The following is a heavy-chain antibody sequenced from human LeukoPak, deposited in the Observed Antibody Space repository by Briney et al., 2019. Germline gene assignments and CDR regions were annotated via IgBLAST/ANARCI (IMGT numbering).Heavy chain of an antibody. J-gene: IGHJ4*02. CDR1: RYTFTSYA. Sequence: GASVKVSCKASRYTFTSYAISWVRQAPGQGLEWMGWISAYNGNTNYAQKLQGRVTMTTDTSTSTAYMELRSLRSDDTAVYYCARGPLWSGYYISSWYTYYFDYWGQGTLVTVFS. CDR2: ISAYNGNT. V-gene: IGHV1-18*01. CDR3: ARGPLWSGYYISSWYTYYFDY. D-gene: IGHD3-3*01.